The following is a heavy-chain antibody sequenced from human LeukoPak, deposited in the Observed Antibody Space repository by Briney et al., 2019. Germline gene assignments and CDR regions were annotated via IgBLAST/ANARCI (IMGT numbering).Heavy chain of an antibody. Sequence: PSETLSLTCAVYGGSFSGYYWSWIRQPPGKGLEWIGEINHSGSTNYNPSLKSRVTISVDTSKNQFSLKLSSVTAADTAVYYCARGSNSSWYGSWGQGTLVTVSS. V-gene: IGHV4-34*01. CDR1: GGSFSGYY. J-gene: IGHJ4*02. CDR3: ARGSNSSWYGS. D-gene: IGHD6-13*01. CDR2: INHSGST.